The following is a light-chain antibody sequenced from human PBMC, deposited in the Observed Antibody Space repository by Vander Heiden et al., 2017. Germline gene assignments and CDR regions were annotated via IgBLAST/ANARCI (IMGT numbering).Light chain of an antibody. Sequence: EIVLTQTLGPLSFSLGERATLSCSASQSVSSRYLAWYQQKPGQAPMLLIYGAASRATGIPDSFSGSGSGTDFTLTISRLEPEDVAVYYCQQYGSSPPITFGQGTRLEIK. J-gene: IGKJ5*01. CDR3: QQYGSSPPIT. CDR1: QSVSSRY. V-gene: IGKV3-20*01. CDR2: GAA.